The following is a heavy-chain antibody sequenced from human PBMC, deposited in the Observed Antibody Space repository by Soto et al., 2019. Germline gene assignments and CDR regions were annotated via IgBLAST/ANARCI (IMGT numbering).Heavy chain of an antibody. D-gene: IGHD6-13*01. V-gene: IGHV1-46*01. CDR2: INPSGGST. J-gene: IGHJ6*02. Sequence: QVQLVQSGAEVKKPGASVKVSCKASGYTFTSYYMHWVRQAPGQGLEWMGIINPSGGSTSYAQKFQGRVTMTRDTSTSTVYMELSSLRSEDTAVYYCAREKYSSRGGNGPDYYYYGMDVWGQGTTVTVSS. CDR1: GYTFTSYY. CDR3: AREKYSSRGGNGPDYYYYGMDV.